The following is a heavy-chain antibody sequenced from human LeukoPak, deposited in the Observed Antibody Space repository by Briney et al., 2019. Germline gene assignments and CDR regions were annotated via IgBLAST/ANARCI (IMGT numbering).Heavy chain of an antibody. CDR2: INHSGST. V-gene: IGHV4-34*01. Sequence: SETLSLTCAVYGGSFSGYYWSWIRQPPGKGLEWIGEINHSGSTYYNPSLKSRVTISVDRSKNQFSLKLSSVTAADTAVYYCARAPTYSYGQIDAFDIWGQGTMVTVSS. J-gene: IGHJ3*02. CDR1: GGSFSGYY. CDR3: ARAPTYSYGQIDAFDI. D-gene: IGHD5-18*01.